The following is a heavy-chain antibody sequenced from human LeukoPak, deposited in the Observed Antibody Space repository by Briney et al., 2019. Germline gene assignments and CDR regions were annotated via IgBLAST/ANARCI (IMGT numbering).Heavy chain of an antibody. CDR2: IIPIFGTA. CDR3: ARDSNRSGSSRFLSYNWFDP. V-gene: IGHV1-69*13. D-gene: IGHD6-13*01. J-gene: IGHJ5*02. Sequence: SVKVSCKASGGTFSSYAISWVRQAPGQGLEWMGGIIPIFGTANYAQKFQGRVTITADESTSTAYMELSSLRSEDTAVYYCARDSNRSGSSRFLSYNWFDPWGQGTLVTVSS. CDR1: GGTFSSYA.